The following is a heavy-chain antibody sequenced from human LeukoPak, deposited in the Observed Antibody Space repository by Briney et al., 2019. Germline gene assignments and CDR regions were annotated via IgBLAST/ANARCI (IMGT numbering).Heavy chain of an antibody. V-gene: IGHV4-61*02. D-gene: IGHD6-6*01. J-gene: IGHJ4*02. CDR3: ARENYSSSSADYYFDY. CDR1: GGSVSSGSYY. CDR2: MYISGST. Sequence: SQTLSLTCTVSGGSVSSGSYYWSWIRRPAGKGLEWIGRMYISGSTNYNPSLKSRVTISVDTSKNQFSLKLSSVTAADTAVYYCARENYSSSSADYYFDYWGQGTLVTVSS.